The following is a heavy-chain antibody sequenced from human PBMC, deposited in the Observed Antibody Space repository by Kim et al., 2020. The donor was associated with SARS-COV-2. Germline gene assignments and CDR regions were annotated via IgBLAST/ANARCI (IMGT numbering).Heavy chain of an antibody. Sequence: YNPSLKSRVTISVDTSKNQFSLKLSSVTAADTAVYYCARDGFGEFYGMDVWGQGTTVTVSS. CDR3: ARDGFGEFYGMDV. V-gene: IGHV4-59*01. D-gene: IGHD3-10*01. J-gene: IGHJ6*02.